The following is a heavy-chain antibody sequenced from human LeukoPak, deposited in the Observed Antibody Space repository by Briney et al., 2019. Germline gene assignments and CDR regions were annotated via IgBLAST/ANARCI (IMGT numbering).Heavy chain of an antibody. Sequence: SETLSLTCTVSGGSISSSSYSWGWIRQPPGKGLEWIGSIYYSVSTYYDPSLKSRVTISVDTSKNQFSLKLSSVTAADTAVYYCARHVLAGIPMRSTPKNDYWGQGTLVTVSS. D-gene: IGHD2-2*01. CDR2: IYYSVST. J-gene: IGHJ4*02. CDR1: GGSISSSSYS. CDR3: ARHVLAGIPMRSTPKNDY. V-gene: IGHV4-39*01.